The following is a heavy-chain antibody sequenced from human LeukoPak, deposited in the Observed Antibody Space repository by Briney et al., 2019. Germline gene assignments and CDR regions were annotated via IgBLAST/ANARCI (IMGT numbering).Heavy chain of an antibody. Sequence: TGGSLRLSCAASEFSVGSNYMTWVRQAPGKGLEWVSLIYSGGSTYYADSVKGRFTISRDNSKNTLYLQMNSLRAEDTAVYYCARDYYDSSGHLDDAFDIWGQGTMVTVSS. J-gene: IGHJ3*02. CDR3: ARDYYDSSGHLDDAFDI. CDR2: IYSGGST. D-gene: IGHD3-22*01. V-gene: IGHV3-66*01. CDR1: EFSVGSNY.